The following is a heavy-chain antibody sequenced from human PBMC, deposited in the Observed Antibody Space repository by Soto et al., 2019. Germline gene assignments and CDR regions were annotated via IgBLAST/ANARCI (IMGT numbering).Heavy chain of an antibody. J-gene: IGHJ4*02. Sequence: APVKVSCKASGYTFTSYGISWVRQAPGQGLEWMGWISAYNGNTNYAQKLQGRVTMTTDTSTSTAYMELRSLRSDDTAVYYCARAREGVYSSSDILDYWGQGTLVTVSS. CDR2: ISAYNGNT. V-gene: IGHV1-18*01. CDR3: ARAREGVYSSSDILDY. D-gene: IGHD6-6*01. CDR1: GYTFTSYG.